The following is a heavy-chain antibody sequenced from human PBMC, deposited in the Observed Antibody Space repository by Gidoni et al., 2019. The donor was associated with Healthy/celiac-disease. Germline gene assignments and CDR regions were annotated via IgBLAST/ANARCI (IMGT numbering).Heavy chain of an antibody. V-gene: IGHV3-11*05. J-gene: IGHJ4*02. D-gene: IGHD3-10*01. Sequence: QVQLVESGGGLVKPGGSLRLSCAASRFPFSDYYMSWIRQAPGKGLEWVSYISSSSSYTNYADSVKGRFTISRDNAKNSLYLQMNSLRAEDTAVYYCARELRGSGSLDNWGQGTLVTVSS. CDR3: ARELRGSGSLDN. CDR2: ISSSSSYT. CDR1: RFPFSDYY.